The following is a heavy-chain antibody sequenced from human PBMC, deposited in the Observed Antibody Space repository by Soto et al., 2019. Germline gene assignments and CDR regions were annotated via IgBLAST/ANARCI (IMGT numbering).Heavy chain of an antibody. J-gene: IGHJ3*02. Sequence: SETLSLTCTVSGGSISSYYWSWIRQPAGKGLEWLGSIYTSGSTTYNPSLKSRVTMSVDTSKNQFSLKLSSVTALDTAVYYCARDLITIFGDAFDIWGQGTMVTVSS. V-gene: IGHV4-4*07. CDR2: IYTSGST. CDR1: GGSISSYY. D-gene: IGHD3-3*01. CDR3: ARDLITIFGDAFDI.